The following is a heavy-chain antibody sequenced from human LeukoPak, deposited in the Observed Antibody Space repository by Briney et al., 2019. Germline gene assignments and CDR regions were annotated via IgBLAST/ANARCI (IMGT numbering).Heavy chain of an antibody. D-gene: IGHD6-19*01. V-gene: IGHV3-33*01. CDR1: GFSFSTYA. CDR3: ARSGYSSATDY. Sequence: GGSLRLSCAASGFSFSTYAMHWVRQAPGKGLEWVALIWHDASHTFYTDSVKGRFTISRDNSKNTLYLQMNSLRAEDTAVYYCARSGYSSATDYWGQGTLVTVSS. CDR2: IWHDASHT. J-gene: IGHJ4*02.